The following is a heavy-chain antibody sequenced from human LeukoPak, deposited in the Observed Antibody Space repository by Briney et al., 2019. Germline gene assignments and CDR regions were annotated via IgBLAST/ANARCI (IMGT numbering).Heavy chain of an antibody. CDR1: GFTFDDYA. V-gene: IGHV3-9*01. CDR2: ISWNGDSI. D-gene: IGHD6-19*01. J-gene: IGHJ4*02. CDR3: AKGKGQFPRYYFDY. Sequence: PGRSLRLSCAAYGFTFDDYAMHWVRQAPGKGLEWVSGISWNGDSIAYAGSVKGRFSVSRDNAKSSLYLQMNSLRAGDTALYYCAKGKGQFPRYYFDYWGQGSLVTVSS.